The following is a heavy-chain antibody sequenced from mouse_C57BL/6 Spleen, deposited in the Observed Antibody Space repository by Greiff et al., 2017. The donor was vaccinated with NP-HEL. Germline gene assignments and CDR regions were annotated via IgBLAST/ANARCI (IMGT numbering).Heavy chain of an antibody. V-gene: IGHV6-6*01. D-gene: IGHD1-1*01. J-gene: IGHJ4*01. CDR2: IRNKANNPAT. Sequence: EVKLVESGGGLVQPGGSMKLSCAASGFTFSDAWMDWVRQSPEKGLEWVAEIRNKANNPATYYAESVKGRFTISRDDSKSSVYLQMNSLRAEDTGIYYCTRNYGRGDHYAMDYWGQGTSVTVSS. CDR1: GFTFSDAW. CDR3: TRNYGRGDHYAMDY.